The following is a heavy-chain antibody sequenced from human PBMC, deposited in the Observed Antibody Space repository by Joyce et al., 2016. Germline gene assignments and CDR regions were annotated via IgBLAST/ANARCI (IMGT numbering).Heavy chain of an antibody. CDR3: HGWGV. V-gene: IGHV3-53*01. J-gene: IGHJ4*02. CDR1: GFSVTANY. CDR2: IFTSGTT. D-gene: IGHD3-16*01. Sequence: VESGGGFIQPGGSLRLSCAASGFSVTANYMSWVRQTPGKGLDWVSVIFTSGTTDYADSVKGRFTISRDISRNTVSLERSCLRAEDTAVYYCHGWGVWGQGTLVTVSS.